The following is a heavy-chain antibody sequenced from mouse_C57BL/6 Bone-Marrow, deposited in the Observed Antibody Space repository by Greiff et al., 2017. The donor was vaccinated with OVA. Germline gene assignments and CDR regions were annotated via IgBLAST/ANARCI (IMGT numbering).Heavy chain of an antibody. CDR2: IHPNSGST. CDR3: ARLRYYGSSLYYYAMDY. J-gene: IGHJ4*01. D-gene: IGHD1-1*01. CDR1: GYTFTSYW. Sequence: QVQLQQPGAELVKPGASVKLSCKASGYTFTSYWMHWVKQRPGQGLEWIGMIHPNSGSTNYNEKFKSKATLTVDKSSSTAYMQLSSLTSEDSAVYYCARLRYYGSSLYYYAMDYWGKGTSVTVSS. V-gene: IGHV1-64*01.